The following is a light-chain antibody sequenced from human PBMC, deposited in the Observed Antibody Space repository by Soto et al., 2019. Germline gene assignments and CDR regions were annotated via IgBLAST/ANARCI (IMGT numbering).Light chain of an antibody. CDR2: GAS. J-gene: IGKJ5*01. CDR1: QSININ. Sequence: EILMTQYPATLSVSPGERATLSCGASQSININLAWYQQKPGQAPRLLIYGASTRATGLPARFSGSGSGTEFTLIISSLQSEDSAVYYCQQYDNWPITFGQGTRLEIK. V-gene: IGKV3-15*01. CDR3: QQYDNWPIT.